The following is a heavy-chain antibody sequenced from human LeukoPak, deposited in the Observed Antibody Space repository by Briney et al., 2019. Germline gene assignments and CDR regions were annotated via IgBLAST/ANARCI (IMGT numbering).Heavy chain of an antibody. Sequence: KPSETLSLTCTVSGASISSYYWTWIRQPPGKGLEWIGNIYYSGVTNYNPSLESPVTISLDTSKKQFSLKLSAVTAADTAVYYFAGFYCTSISCFGENLFHPWGEGTQVTLS. CDR3: AGFYCTSISCFGENLFHP. J-gene: IGHJ5*02. CDR1: GASISSYY. D-gene: IGHD2-2*01. CDR2: IYYSGVT. V-gene: IGHV4-59*01.